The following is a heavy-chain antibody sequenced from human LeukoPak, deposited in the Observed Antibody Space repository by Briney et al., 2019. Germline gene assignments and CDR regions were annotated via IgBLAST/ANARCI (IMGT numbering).Heavy chain of an antibody. CDR2: ISGSGGST. Sequence: PGGSLRLSCAASGFTVSSNYMSWVRQAPGKGLEWVSAISGSGGSTYYADSVKGRFTISRDNSKNTLYLQMNSLRAEDTAVYYCAKQYSGYDYWSDYWGQGTLVTVSS. CDR1: GFTVSSNY. D-gene: IGHD5-12*01. J-gene: IGHJ4*02. V-gene: IGHV3-23*01. CDR3: AKQYSGYDYWSDY.